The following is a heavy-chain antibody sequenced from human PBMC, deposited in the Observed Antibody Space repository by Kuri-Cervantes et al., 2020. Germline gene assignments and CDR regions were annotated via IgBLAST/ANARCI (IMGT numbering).Heavy chain of an antibody. Sequence: SETLSLTCTVSGYSISSGYYWGWIRQPPGKGLEWIGSIYHSGSTYYNPSLKSRVTISVDTSKNQFSLKLSSVTAADTAVYYCARADSITAAGAFDSWGQGTLVTVSS. CDR2: IYHSGST. J-gene: IGHJ4*02. CDR1: GYSISSGYY. CDR3: ARADSITAAGAFDS. D-gene: IGHD6-13*01. V-gene: IGHV4-38-2*02.